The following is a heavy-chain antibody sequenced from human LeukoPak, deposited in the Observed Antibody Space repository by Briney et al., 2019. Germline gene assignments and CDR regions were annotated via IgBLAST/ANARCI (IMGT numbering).Heavy chain of an antibody. CDR3: ARESKYSGYPFDY. J-gene: IGHJ4*02. V-gene: IGHV3-74*01. CDR2: VNSDGSGT. CDR1: GFTFSSYW. Sequence: GGSLRLSCAASGFTFSSYWMHWVRQAPGKGLVWVSRVNSDGSGTTYADSVKGRFTISRDNAKNTQYLQMNSLRAEDTAVYYCARESKYSGYPFDYWGQGTLVTVSS. D-gene: IGHD5-12*01.